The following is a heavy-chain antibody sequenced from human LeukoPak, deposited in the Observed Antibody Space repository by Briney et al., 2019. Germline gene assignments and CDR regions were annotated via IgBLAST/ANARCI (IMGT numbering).Heavy chain of an antibody. V-gene: IGHV4-34*01. CDR3: ARGTMTTVTYYFDY. CDR2: INHSGST. Sequence: PSETLSLTCAVYGGSFSGYYWSWIRLPPGKGLEWIGEINHSGSTNYNPSLKSRVTISVDTSKNQFSLKLSSVTAADTAVYYCARGTMTTVTYYFDYWGQGTLVTVSS. J-gene: IGHJ4*02. CDR1: GGSFSGYY. D-gene: IGHD4-17*01.